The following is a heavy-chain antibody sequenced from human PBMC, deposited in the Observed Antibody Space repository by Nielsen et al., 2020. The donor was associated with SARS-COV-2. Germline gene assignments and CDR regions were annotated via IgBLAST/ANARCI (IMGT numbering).Heavy chain of an antibody. CDR2: ISAYNGNT. V-gene: IGHV1-18*04. Sequence: ASVKVSCKASGYTFTSYGISWVRQAPGQGLEWMGWISAYNGNTNYAQKLQGRVTMTTDTSTSTAYMELRSLRSDDTAVYYCARDPEVPAAEPYYYYYMDVWGKGTTVTVSS. CDR3: ARDPEVPAAEPYYYYYMDV. D-gene: IGHD2-2*01. CDR1: GYTFTSYG. J-gene: IGHJ6*03.